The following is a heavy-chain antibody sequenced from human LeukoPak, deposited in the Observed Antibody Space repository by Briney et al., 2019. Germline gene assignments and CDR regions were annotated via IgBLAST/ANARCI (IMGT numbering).Heavy chain of an antibody. CDR2: ISYDGTNK. Sequence: GGSLRLSCVPSGFPFSRYGMHWVRQAPGKGLEWVAVISYDGTNKYYADSVNGRFTISRDNSKNTLYLQMNGLRAEDTAVYYCAKFWSGSYGRDAFDIGGQGTMVTVSS. V-gene: IGHV3-30*18. J-gene: IGHJ3*02. CDR1: GFPFSRYG. CDR3: AKFWSGSYGRDAFDI. D-gene: IGHD3-3*01.